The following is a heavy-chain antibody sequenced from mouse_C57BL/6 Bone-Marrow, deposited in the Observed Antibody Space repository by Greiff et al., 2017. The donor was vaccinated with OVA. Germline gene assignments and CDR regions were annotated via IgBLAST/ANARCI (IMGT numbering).Heavy chain of an antibody. V-gene: IGHV5-6*01. CDR3: ARDSSDAMDY. D-gene: IGHD3-2*02. J-gene: IGHJ4*01. Sequence: EVQGVESGGDLVKPGGSLKLSCAASGFTFSSYGMSWVRQTPDKRLEWVATISSGGSYTYYPDSVKGRFTISRDNAKNTLYLQMSSLKSEDTAMYYCARDSSDAMDYWGQGTSVTVSS. CDR1: GFTFSSYG. CDR2: ISSGGSYT.